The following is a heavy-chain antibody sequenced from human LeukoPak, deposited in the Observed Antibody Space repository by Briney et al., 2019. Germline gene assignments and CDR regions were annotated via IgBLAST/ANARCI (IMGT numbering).Heavy chain of an antibody. Sequence: PGGSLRLSCAASGFTFSSYSMNWVRQAPGKGLEWVSYISSSGSTIYYADSVKGRFTIPRDNAKNSLYLQMNSLRAEDTAVYYCARDGSYYDSSFWGQGTLVTVSS. V-gene: IGHV3-48*04. D-gene: IGHD3-22*01. J-gene: IGHJ4*02. CDR1: GFTFSSYS. CDR2: ISSSGSTI. CDR3: ARDGSYYDSSF.